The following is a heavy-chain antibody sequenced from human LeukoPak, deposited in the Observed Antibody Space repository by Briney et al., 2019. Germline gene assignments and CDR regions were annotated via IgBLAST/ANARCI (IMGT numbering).Heavy chain of an antibody. Sequence: PSETLSLTCTVSGGSIGSYYWSWIRQPPGKGLEWIGYIYYSGSTNYNPSLKSRVTISVDTSKNQFSLKLSSVTAADTAVYYCAREVGGYSSSWYGDYFDYWGQGTLVTVSS. D-gene: IGHD6-13*01. CDR3: AREVGGYSSSWYGDYFDY. J-gene: IGHJ4*02. CDR1: GGSIGSYY. V-gene: IGHV4-59*01. CDR2: IYYSGST.